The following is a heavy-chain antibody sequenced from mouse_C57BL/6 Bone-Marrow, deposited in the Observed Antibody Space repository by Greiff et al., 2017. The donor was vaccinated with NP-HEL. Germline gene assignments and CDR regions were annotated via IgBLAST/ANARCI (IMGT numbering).Heavy chain of an antibody. J-gene: IGHJ4*01. CDR2: ISDGGSYT. CDR1: GFTFSSYA. V-gene: IGHV5-4*01. CDR3: ARAPYYSNPYYAMDY. D-gene: IGHD2-5*01. Sequence: EVHLVESGGGLVKPGGSLKLSCAASGFTFSSYAMSWVRQTPEKRLAWVATISDGGSYTYYPDNVKGRFTISRDNAKNNLYLQMSHLKSEDTAMYYCARAPYYSNPYYAMDYWGQGTSVTVSS.